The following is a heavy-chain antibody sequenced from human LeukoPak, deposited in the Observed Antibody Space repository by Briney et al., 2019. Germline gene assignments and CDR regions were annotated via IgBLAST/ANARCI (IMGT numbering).Heavy chain of an antibody. Sequence: GASVKVSCKASGGTFSSYAISWVRQAPGQGLEWMGGIIPIFGTANYAQKFQGRVTITADESTSTAYMELSSLRSEDTAVYYCARGYLDIVVVPAASDAFDIWGQGIMVTVSS. CDR2: IIPIFGTA. CDR3: ARGYLDIVVVPAASDAFDI. J-gene: IGHJ3*02. CDR1: GGTFSSYA. V-gene: IGHV1-69*13. D-gene: IGHD2-2*01.